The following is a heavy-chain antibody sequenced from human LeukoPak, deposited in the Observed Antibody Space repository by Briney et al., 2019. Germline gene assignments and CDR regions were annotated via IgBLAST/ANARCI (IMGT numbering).Heavy chain of an antibody. D-gene: IGHD4-11*01. Sequence: GESLKISCKGSGYSFTSYWIGWVRQMPGKGLEWMGIIYPGDPDTRYSPSFQGQVTISADKSISTAYLQWSSLKASDTAMYYCARRRATVTWDFDYWGQGTLVTVSS. CDR3: ARRRATVTWDFDY. J-gene: IGHJ4*02. CDR1: GYSFTSYW. V-gene: IGHV5-51*01. CDR2: IYPGDPDT.